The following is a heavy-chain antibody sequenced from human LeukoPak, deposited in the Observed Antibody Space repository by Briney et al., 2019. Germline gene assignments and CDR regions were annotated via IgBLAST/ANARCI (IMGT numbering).Heavy chain of an antibody. Sequence: GGSLRLSCAASGFSFNNAWMSWVRQAPGKGLEWVSVIYSGGSTYYADSVKGRFTISRDNSKNTLYLQMNSLRAEDTAVYYCARGVELDYWGQGTLVTVSS. CDR2: IYSGGST. CDR3: ARGVELDY. CDR1: GFSFNNAW. J-gene: IGHJ4*02. V-gene: IGHV3-53*01.